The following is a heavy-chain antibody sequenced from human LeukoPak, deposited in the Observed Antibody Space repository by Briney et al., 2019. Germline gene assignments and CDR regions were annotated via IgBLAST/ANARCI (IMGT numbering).Heavy chain of an antibody. V-gene: IGHV4-59*01. Sequence: PSETLSLTCTVSGGSISSYYRSWIRQPPGKGLEWIGYIYYSGSTNYNPSLKSRVTISVDTSKNQFSLKLSSVTAADTAVYYCARTYSYADFYDYWGQGTLVTVSS. D-gene: IGHD5-18*01. CDR2: IYYSGST. CDR1: GGSISSYY. J-gene: IGHJ4*02. CDR3: ARTYSYADFYDY.